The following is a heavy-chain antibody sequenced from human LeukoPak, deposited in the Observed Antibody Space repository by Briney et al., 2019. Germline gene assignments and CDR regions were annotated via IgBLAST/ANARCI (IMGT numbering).Heavy chain of an antibody. Sequence: SETLSLTCTVSGASISSYYWSWIRQSPGKGLEWIGYIYYSGSTNYNPSLKSRVTISVDTSKNQFSLKLSSVTAADTAVYYCARVAVAAREYFDYWGQGTLVTVSS. CDR2: IYYSGST. J-gene: IGHJ4*02. CDR3: ARVAVAAREYFDY. D-gene: IGHD6-19*01. CDR1: GASISSYY. V-gene: IGHV4-59*01.